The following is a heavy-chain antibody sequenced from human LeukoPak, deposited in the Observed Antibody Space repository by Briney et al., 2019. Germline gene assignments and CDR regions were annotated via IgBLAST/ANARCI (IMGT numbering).Heavy chain of an antibody. V-gene: IGHV4-39*01. CDR3: ARQRITMIVLVINAFDI. J-gene: IGHJ3*02. CDR1: GGSISSSSYY. Sequence: SETLSLTCTVSGGSISSSSYYWGWIRQPPGKGLEWIGSIYYSGSTYYNPSLKSRVTISVDTSKNQFSLKLSSVTAADTAVYYCARQRITMIVLVINAFDIWGQGTMVTVSS. D-gene: IGHD3-22*01. CDR2: IYYSGST.